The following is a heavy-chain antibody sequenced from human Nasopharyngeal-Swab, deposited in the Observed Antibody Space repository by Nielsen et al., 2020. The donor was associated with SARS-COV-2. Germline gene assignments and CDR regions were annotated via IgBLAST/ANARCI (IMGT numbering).Heavy chain of an antibody. Sequence: SETLFLTCTVSGGSISSSSYYWGWVRQPPGKGLEWLGSIYYSGSTYYNPSLKSRVTISVDTSKNQFSLKLSSVTAADTAVYYCARERGRGGIWNYYYYYMDVWGKGTTVTVSS. V-gene: IGHV4-39*07. J-gene: IGHJ6*03. CDR1: GGSISSSSYY. D-gene: IGHD3-10*01. CDR2: IYYSGST. CDR3: ARERGRGGIWNYYYYYMDV.